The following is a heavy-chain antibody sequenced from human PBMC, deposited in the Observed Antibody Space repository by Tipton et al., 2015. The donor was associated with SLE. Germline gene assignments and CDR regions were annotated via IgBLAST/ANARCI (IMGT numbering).Heavy chain of an antibody. CDR2: FYDSGST. CDR1: GGSISRDS. J-gene: IGHJ3*02. CDR3: GRDRDGDYGENFDI. D-gene: IGHD4-17*01. V-gene: IGHV4-59*01. Sequence: TLSLTCTVSGGSISRDSWSWIRQPPGKGLEWIGCFYDSGSTIYNPSLKSRVAISVDTSKNQFSLKLKSVSAADTAVYYCGRDRDGDYGENFDIWGPGTMVPVPS.